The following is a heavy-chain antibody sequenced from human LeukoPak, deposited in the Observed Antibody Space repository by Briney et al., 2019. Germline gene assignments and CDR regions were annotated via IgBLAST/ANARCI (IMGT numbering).Heavy chain of an antibody. J-gene: IGHJ6*03. Sequence: GGSLRLSCATSGFIFSNYWMHWVRQVPGKGLVWVSRIKFDGSFTDYLDSVKGRFTISRDNSKNTLYLQMNSLRAEDTAVYYCAKDPHYYYYMDVWGKGTTVTVSS. CDR1: GFIFSNYW. V-gene: IGHV3-74*01. CDR2: IKFDGSFT. CDR3: AKDPHYYYYMDV.